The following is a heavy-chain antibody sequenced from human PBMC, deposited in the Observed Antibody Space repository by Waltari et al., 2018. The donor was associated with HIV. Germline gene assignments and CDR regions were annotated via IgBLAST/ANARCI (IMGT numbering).Heavy chain of an antibody. D-gene: IGHD4-17*01. CDR3: AREGSTVASFHH. CDR1: GFCFKTHW. J-gene: IGHJ1*01. Sequence: EVQLVESGGGLVQPGGSLRLQCAASGFCFKTHWMTWVRLAPGKGLEWVANIKDDGSDKFYVDSVKGRFTISRDNAKNSLYLQMNSLRVEDTAIYYCAREGSTVASFHHWGQGTLVTVSS. V-gene: IGHV3-7*01. CDR2: IKDDGSDK.